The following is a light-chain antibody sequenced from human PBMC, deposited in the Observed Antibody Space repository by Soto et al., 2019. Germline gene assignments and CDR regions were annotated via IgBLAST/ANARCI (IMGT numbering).Light chain of an antibody. J-gene: IGKJ5*01. CDR3: QQYGSSPIT. Sequence: EIVLTQSPGTLSLSPGERATLSCRASQSVSSNFLAWYQQKPGQAPRLLIYGASSRATGIPDRFSGSGSGTGFTRTISRLEPEDFAVYYCQQYGSSPITFGQGTRLEIK. CDR2: GAS. CDR1: QSVSSNF. V-gene: IGKV3-20*01.